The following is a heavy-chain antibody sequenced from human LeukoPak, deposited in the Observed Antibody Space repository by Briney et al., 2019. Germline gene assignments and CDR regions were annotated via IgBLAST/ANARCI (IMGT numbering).Heavy chain of an antibody. J-gene: IGHJ4*02. D-gene: IGHD6-13*01. CDR3: ARAGGTSWADY. CDR1: GFTFRDYW. V-gene: IGHV3-7*01. CDR2: VKQDGTEK. Sequence: GGSLRLSCEASGFTFRDYWMTWVRQAPGKGLEWVANVKQDGTEKFYVDSVKGRFTISRDNGKNSLYLRMNSLRVEDTAIYYCARAGGTSWADYWGQGTLVTVSS.